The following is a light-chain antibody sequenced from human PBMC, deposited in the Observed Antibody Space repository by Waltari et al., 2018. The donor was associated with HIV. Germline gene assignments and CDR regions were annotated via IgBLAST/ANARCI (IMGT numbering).Light chain of an antibody. V-gene: IGLV3-9*02. Sequence: SYELTQPLSVSVALGQTARITCGGKNIGYKSVHWYQQKTGQAPVLVIYHDKYRPSGIPERFSGSKSGNAATLTITGAQAGDEADYFCQVWDTTTVFGGGTNLTVL. CDR2: HDK. CDR1: NIGYKS. J-gene: IGLJ2*01. CDR3: QVWDTTTV.